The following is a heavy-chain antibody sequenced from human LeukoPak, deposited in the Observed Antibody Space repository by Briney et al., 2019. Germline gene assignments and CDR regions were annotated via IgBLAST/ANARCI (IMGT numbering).Heavy chain of an antibody. CDR1: GGSISSGDYY. Sequence: PSETLSLTCTVSGGSISSGDYYWSWIRQPPGKGLEWIGYIYYSGSTYYNPSLKSRVTISVDTSKNQFSLKLSSVTAADTAVYYCARDALHFTIFGVVIGGAFDIWGQGTMVTVSS. J-gene: IGHJ3*02. D-gene: IGHD3-3*01. CDR3: ARDALHFTIFGVVIGGAFDI. CDR2: IYYSGST. V-gene: IGHV4-30-4*08.